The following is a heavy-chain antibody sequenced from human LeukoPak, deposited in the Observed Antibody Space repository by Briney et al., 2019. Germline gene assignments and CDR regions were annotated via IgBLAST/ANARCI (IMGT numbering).Heavy chain of an antibody. CDR1: GFTFSSYT. D-gene: IGHD2/OR15-2a*01. CDR2: ISTSGTDT. CDR3: TTSTANHDV. Sequence: GGSLGLSCVASGFTFSSYTMTWVRQAPGKGLEWVSAISTSGTDTYYADSVKGRFSISRDNSKNTLYVQMNSLRAEDTAVYYCTTSTANHDVWGQGTLVTVSS. J-gene: IGHJ4*02. V-gene: IGHV3-23*01.